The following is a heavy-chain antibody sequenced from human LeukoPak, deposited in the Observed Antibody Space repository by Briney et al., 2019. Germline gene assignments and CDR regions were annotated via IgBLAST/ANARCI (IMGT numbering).Heavy chain of an antibody. CDR1: GFTFNNYG. CDR2: IRYDGSNK. Sequence: GALRLSCAASGFTFNNYGMHWVRQAPGKGLEGVAFIRYDGSNKYYAESVKGRFTISRDDSKNTLYLQMKSLRAEDTAVYYCAKPMTTVTPFDYWGQGTLVTVSS. V-gene: IGHV3-30*02. D-gene: IGHD4-17*01. J-gene: IGHJ4*02. CDR3: AKPMTTVTPFDY.